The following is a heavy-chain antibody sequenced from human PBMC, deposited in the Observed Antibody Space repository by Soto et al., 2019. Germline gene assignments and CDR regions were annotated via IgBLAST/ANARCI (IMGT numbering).Heavy chain of an antibody. Sequence: PGGSLRLSCAASGFTFSSYSMNWVRQAPGKGLEWVSYISSSSSTIYYADSVKGRFTISRDNAKNSLYLQMNSLRAEDTAVYYCARDGDYDILTGYSPDFDYWGQGTLVTVSS. J-gene: IGHJ4*02. CDR3: ARDGDYDILTGYSPDFDY. CDR2: ISSSSSTI. CDR1: GFTFSSYS. V-gene: IGHV3-48*01. D-gene: IGHD3-9*01.